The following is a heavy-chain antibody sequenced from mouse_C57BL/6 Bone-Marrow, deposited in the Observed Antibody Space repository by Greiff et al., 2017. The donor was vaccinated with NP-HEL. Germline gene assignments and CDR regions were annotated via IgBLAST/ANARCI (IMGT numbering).Heavy chain of an antibody. V-gene: IGHV1-55*01. CDR2: IYPGSGST. Sequence: QVQLQQPGAELVKPGASVKMSCKASGYTFTSYWITWVKQRPGQGLEWIGDIYPGSGSTNYNEKFKSKATLTVDTSSSTAYMQLSSLTSEDSAVYYCAREIYYGTPYWYFDVWGTGTTVTVSS. D-gene: IGHD2-1*01. J-gene: IGHJ1*03. CDR1: GYTFTSYW. CDR3: AREIYYGTPYWYFDV.